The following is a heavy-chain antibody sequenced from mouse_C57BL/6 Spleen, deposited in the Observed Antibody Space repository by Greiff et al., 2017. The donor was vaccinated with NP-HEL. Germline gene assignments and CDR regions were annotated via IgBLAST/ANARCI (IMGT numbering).Heavy chain of an antibody. J-gene: IGHJ3*01. CDR1: GYTFTSYW. CDR3: ARWGKNDYSWFAY. V-gene: IGHV1-55*01. D-gene: IGHD2-4*01. Sequence: QVQLQQPGAELVKPGASVKMSCKASGYTFTSYWITWVKQRPGQGLEWIGDIYPGSGSTNYNEKFKSKATLTVDTSSSTAYMQLSSLTSEDSAVYYCARWGKNDYSWFAYWGQGTLVTVSA. CDR2: IYPGSGST.